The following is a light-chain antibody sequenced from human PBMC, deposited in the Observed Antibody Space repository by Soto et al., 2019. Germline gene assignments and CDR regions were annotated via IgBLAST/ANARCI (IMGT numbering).Light chain of an antibody. CDR1: SGHSSYI. J-gene: IGLJ2*01. CDR3: ETWDSNTVV. CDR2: LEGSGSY. Sequence: QLVLTQSSSASASLGSSVKLTCTLSSGHSSYIIAWHQQQPGKAPRYLMKLEGSGSYNKGSGVPDRFSGPSSGADRYLTISNLQSEDEADYYCETWDSNTVVFGGGTQLTVL. V-gene: IGLV4-60*03.